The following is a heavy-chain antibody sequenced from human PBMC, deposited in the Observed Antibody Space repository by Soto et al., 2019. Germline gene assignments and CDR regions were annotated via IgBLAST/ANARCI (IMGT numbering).Heavy chain of an antibody. CDR3: AKDYYDSSGYYPNFDY. Sequence: GGSLRLSCAASGFTFSSYAMSWVRQAPGKGLEWVSAISGSGGSTYYADSVKGRFTISRDNSKNTLYLQMNSLRAEDTAVYYCAKDYYDSSGYYPNFDYWGQGTLVTVSS. V-gene: IGHV3-23*01. D-gene: IGHD3-22*01. CDR2: ISGSGGST. CDR1: GFTFSSYA. J-gene: IGHJ4*02.